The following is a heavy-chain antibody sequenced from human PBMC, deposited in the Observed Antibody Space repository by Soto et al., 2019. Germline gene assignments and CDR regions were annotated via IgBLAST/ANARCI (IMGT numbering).Heavy chain of an antibody. V-gene: IGHV1-69*02. CDR1: GGTFSSHT. J-gene: IGHJ5*02. D-gene: IGHD6-13*01. CDR3: AREQDYRSRLNWFDP. CDR2: IIPALDIA. Sequence: QVQLVQSGAEVKKPGSSVKVSCKASGGTFSSHTISWVRQAPGQDLEGIGRIIPALDIADHAQKLQGRVTITADRSTSTAYMELTSLKSEDTAVYYCAREQDYRSRLNWFDPWGQGTLVIVSS.